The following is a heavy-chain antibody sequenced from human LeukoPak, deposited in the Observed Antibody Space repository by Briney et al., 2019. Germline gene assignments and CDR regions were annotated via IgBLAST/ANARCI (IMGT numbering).Heavy chain of an antibody. D-gene: IGHD2-15*01. V-gene: IGHV3-7*01. CDR3: ASTLSLDN. Sequence: GSLRLSCAASGFNFGEFWMAWVRQTPGMGLEWVADIKQDASESYYVDSVKGRFTISRDNAKNSLYLQMNSLRVEDTAVYYCASTLSLDNWGQGTLVTVSS. CDR1: GFNFGEFW. J-gene: IGHJ4*02. CDR2: IKQDASES.